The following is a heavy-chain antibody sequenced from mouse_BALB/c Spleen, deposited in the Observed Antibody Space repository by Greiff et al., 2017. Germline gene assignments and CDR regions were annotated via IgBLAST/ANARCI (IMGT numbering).Heavy chain of an antibody. CDR2: IDPFNGGT. J-gene: IGHJ2*01. CDR3: ARGVITTVADY. Sequence: VQLQQSGPELMKPGASVKISCKASGYSFTSYYMHWVKQSHGKSLEWIGYIDPFNGGTSYNQKFKGEATLTVDKSSSTAYMHLSSLTSEDSAVYYCARGVITTVADYWGQGTTLTVSS. V-gene: IGHV1S135*01. CDR1: GYSFTSYY. D-gene: IGHD1-1*01.